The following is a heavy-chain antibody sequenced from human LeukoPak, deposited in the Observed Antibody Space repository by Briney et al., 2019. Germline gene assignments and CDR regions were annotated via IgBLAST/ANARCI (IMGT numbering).Heavy chain of an antibody. J-gene: IGHJ4*02. Sequence: ASVKVSCKASGYTFTGYYMHWVRQAPGQGLEWMGWINPNSGGTNYAQKFQGRVTMTRDTSISTAYMELSRLRSDDTAVYYCARDFYLVDSGEDFDYWGQGTLVTVSS. CDR2: INPNSGGT. V-gene: IGHV1-2*02. CDR1: GYTFTGYY. D-gene: IGHD2/OR15-2a*01. CDR3: ARDFYLVDSGEDFDY.